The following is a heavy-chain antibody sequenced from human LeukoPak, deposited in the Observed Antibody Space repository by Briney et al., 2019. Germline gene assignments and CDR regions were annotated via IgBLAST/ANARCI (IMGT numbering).Heavy chain of an antibody. CDR3: ARWYHVNALDI. CDR2: INPGSGGT. D-gene: IGHD2-2*01. J-gene: IGHJ3*02. Sequence: ASVKVSCKASGYTFIGYYIHWVRQAPGQGLEWMGWINPGSGGTNYAQKFQGRVIMTRDTSITTAYMEVNSLRSDDTAVYYCARWYHVNALDIWGQGTMVTVST. V-gene: IGHV1-2*02. CDR1: GYTFIGYY.